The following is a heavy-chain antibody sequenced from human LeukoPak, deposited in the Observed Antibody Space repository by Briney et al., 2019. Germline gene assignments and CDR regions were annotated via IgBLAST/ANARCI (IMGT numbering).Heavy chain of an antibody. D-gene: IGHD3-3*01. CDR1: GFTFSSSA. CDR3: ARDQYDTWSRRGNFDS. CDR2: ISYDGSNK. Sequence: GGSLRLSCAASGFTFSSSAMSWVRQAPGKGLEWVAVISYDGSNKYYVDSVKGRFTISRDNSKNTLSLQMNSLRAEDTAVYYCARDQYDTWSRRGNFDSWGQGTLVIVSS. V-gene: IGHV3-30-3*01. J-gene: IGHJ4*02.